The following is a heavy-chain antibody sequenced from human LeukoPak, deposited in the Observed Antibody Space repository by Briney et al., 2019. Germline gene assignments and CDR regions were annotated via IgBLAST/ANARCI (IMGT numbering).Heavy chain of an antibody. J-gene: IGHJ4*02. CDR3: ARGELEYYDSSGYPRSN. D-gene: IGHD3-22*01. Sequence: GGSLRLSCAASGFTVSSNYMSWVRQAPGKGLEWVSVIYSGGSTYYADSVKGRFTISRDNSKNTLYLQMNSLRAEDTAVYYCARGELEYYDSSGYPRSNWGQGTLVTVSS. CDR2: IYSGGST. CDR1: GFTVSSNY. V-gene: IGHV3-53*05.